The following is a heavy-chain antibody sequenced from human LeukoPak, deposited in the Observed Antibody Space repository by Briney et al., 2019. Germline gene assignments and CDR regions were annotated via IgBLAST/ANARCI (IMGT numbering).Heavy chain of an antibody. CDR3: AREGGGSSSWYRYFDY. J-gene: IGHJ4*02. V-gene: IGHV4-30-2*01. Sequence: PSQTLSLTCTVSGGSISSGGYYWSWIRQPPGKGLEWIGYIYHSGSTYYNPSLKSRVTISVDRSKNQFFLKLSSVTAADTAVYYCAREGGGSSSWYRYFDYWGQGTLVTVSS. D-gene: IGHD6-13*01. CDR1: GGSISSGGYY. CDR2: IYHSGST.